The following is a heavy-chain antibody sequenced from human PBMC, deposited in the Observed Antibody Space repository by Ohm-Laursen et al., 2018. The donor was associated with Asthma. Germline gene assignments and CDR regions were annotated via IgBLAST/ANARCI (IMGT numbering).Heavy chain of an antibody. CDR1: GFTFSSYA. V-gene: IGHV3-30-3*01. D-gene: IGHD2-21*02. J-gene: IGHJ4*02. CDR2: ISYDGSNK. CDR3: ARAPGFCGGDCPFDY. Sequence: SLRLSCSASGFTFSSYAMHWVRQAPGKGLEWVAVISYDGSNKYYADSVKGRFTISRDNSKNTLYLQMNSLRAEDTAVYYCARAPGFCGGDCPFDYWGQGTLVTVSS.